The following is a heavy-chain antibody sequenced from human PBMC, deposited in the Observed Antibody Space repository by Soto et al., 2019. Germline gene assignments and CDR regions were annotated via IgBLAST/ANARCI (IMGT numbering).Heavy chain of an antibody. Sequence: GGSLRLSCAASGCTFSSHWMHWVRQPPGKGLEWVARITNNGVSTTYADSVKGRFIISRDNAENTMYLQMSSLSADDTAVYYCVRDTSLSRVDYWGQGTLVTVSS. CDR2: ITNNGVST. J-gene: IGHJ4*02. CDR3: VRDTSLSRVDY. CDR1: GCTFSSHW. V-gene: IGHV3-74*03.